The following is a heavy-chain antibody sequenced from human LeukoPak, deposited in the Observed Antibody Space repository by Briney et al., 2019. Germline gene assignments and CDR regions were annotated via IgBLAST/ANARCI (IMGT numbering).Heavy chain of an antibody. Sequence: SETLSLTCAVYGGSFSGYYWSWIRQPPGKGLEWIGEINHSGSTNYNPSLKSRVTISVDTSKNQFSLKLSSVTAADTAVYYCASPQSIFGVVQYYYYMDVWGKGTTVTVSS. J-gene: IGHJ6*03. CDR2: INHSGST. CDR3: ASPQSIFGVVQYYYYMDV. V-gene: IGHV4-34*01. D-gene: IGHD3-3*02. CDR1: GGSFSGYY.